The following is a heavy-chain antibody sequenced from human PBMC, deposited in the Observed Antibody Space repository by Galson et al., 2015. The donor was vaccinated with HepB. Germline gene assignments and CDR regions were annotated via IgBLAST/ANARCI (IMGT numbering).Heavy chain of an antibody. Sequence: SVKVSCKASGYTFTSYGISWVRQAPGQGLEWMGWISAYNGNTNYAQKLQGRVTMTTDTSTSTAYMELRSLRSDDTAVYYCARDGPDYYDSSGYYFTLGYWGQGTLVTVSS. J-gene: IGHJ4*02. CDR3: ARDGPDYYDSSGYYFTLGY. CDR1: GYTFTSYG. V-gene: IGHV1-18*04. CDR2: ISAYNGNT. D-gene: IGHD3-22*01.